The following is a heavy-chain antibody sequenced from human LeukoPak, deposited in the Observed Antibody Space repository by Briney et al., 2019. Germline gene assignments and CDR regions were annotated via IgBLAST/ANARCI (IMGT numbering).Heavy chain of an antibody. Sequence: PSETLSLTCTVSGGSISSYYGSWIRQPAGKGLEWIGRIYTSGSTNYNPSLKSRVTMSVDTSKNQFSLKLSSVTAADTAVYYCARDWEARVGFWSGYNWFDPWGQGTLVTVSS. CDR1: GGSISSYY. D-gene: IGHD3-3*01. J-gene: IGHJ5*02. CDR2: IYTSGST. V-gene: IGHV4-4*07. CDR3: ARDWEARVGFWSGYNWFDP.